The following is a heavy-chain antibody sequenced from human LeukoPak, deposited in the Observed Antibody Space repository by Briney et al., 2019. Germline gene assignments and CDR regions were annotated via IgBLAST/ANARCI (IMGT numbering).Heavy chain of an antibody. CDR2: IYYSGST. J-gene: IGHJ3*02. CDR3: ARVAGSGSSRPYDAFDI. Sequence: SETLSLTCTVSGGSISSYYWSWIRQPPGKGLEWIGYIYYSGSTNYNPSLKSRVTISVDTSKNQFSLKLSSVTAADTAVYYCARVAGSGSSRPYDAFDIWGQGTMVTVSS. CDR1: GGSISSYY. V-gene: IGHV4-59*01. D-gene: IGHD3-10*01.